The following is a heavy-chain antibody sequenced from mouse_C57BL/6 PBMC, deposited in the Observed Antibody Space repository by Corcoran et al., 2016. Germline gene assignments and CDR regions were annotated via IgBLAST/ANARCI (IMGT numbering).Heavy chain of an antibody. D-gene: IGHD1-1*01. CDR2: ILPGSGST. J-gene: IGHJ2*01. V-gene: IGHV1-9*01. CDR1: DYTFTGYR. CDR3: ARSYPLFDY. Sequence: QRPLQKSGAERMKSGASEKLSGKATDYTFTGYRIEWVKQRPGHGLECSGEILPGSGSTNYKEKFKGKVTFTADTSSNTAYMQLSSLTTEDSAIYSCARSYPLFDYWGQGTTLTVSS.